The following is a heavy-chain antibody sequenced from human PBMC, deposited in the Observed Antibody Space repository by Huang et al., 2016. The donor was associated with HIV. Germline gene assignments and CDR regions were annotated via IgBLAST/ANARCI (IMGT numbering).Heavy chain of an antibody. CDR1: GASFTGNY. CDR2: INDSGAT. V-gene: IGHV4-34*01. J-gene: IGHJ6*02. CDR3: ARQWVLLDYLMGMDV. D-gene: IGHD3-3*01. Sequence: QVHLQQWGAGLLKPSETLTLTCAVSGASFTGNYWTGIRPTPGKGLDWIGEINDSGATIYIPSLESRVTISIDRSKKQFSLRLSSMTAADTAVYYCARQWVLLDYLMGMDVWGQGTTVIVSS.